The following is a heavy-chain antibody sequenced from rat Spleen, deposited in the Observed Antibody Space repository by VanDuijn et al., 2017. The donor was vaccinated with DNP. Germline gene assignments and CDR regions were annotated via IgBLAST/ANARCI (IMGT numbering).Heavy chain of an antibody. J-gene: IGHJ2*01. CDR1: GYTFISYY. CDR3: ASWKSGRFDY. CDR2: INRGGGGT. V-gene: IGHV1-43*01. Sequence: QVQLQQSGVELAKPGSSVKISCKASGYTFISYYISWIKQTTGQGLEYIGYINRGGGGTKYNEKFKGKATLTVDKSSSTAFMQLSSLTPDDSAVYYCASWKSGRFDYWGQGVMVTVSS. D-gene: IGHD4-3*01.